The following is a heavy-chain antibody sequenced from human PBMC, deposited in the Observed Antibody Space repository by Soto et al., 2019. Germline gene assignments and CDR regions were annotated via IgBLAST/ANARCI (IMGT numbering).Heavy chain of an antibody. CDR3: AREPAHYYDSSGYPAPFGY. J-gene: IGHJ4*02. V-gene: IGHV3-30-3*01. D-gene: IGHD3-22*01. CDR2: ISYDGSNK. CDR1: GFTFSNYA. Sequence: QVQLVESGGGVVQPGRSLRLSCAASGFTFSNYAMHWVRQAPGKGLEWVAVISYDGSNKYYADSVKGRCTISRDNSKNTLYLQMNSLRAEDTAVYYCAREPAHYYDSSGYPAPFGYWGQGTLVTVSS.